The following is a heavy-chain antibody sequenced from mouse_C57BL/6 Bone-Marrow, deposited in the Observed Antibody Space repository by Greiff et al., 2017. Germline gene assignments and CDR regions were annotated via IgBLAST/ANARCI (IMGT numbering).Heavy chain of an antibody. CDR1: GYTFTSYW. CDR3: AREDGYYGYFDY. CDR2: IDPSDSYT. V-gene: IGHV1-69*01. D-gene: IGHD2-3*01. J-gene: IGHJ2*01. Sequence: QVQLQQPGAELVMPGASVKLSCKASGYTFTSYWMHWVKQRPGQGLEWIGEIDPSDSYTNYNQKFKGKSTLTVDKSSSTAYMQLSSLTSEDSAVYYCAREDGYYGYFDYWGQGTTLTVSS.